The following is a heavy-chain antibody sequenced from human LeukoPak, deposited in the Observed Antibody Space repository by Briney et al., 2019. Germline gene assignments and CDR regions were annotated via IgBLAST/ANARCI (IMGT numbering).Heavy chain of an antibody. Sequence: SETLSLTCTVSGGSISSYYWSWIRQPAGKGLEWIGRIYTSGSTNYNPSLKSRVTMSVDTSKNQFSLKLSSVTAADTAVYYCARSPRVATILGPAYVFDLWGQGTLVPVSS. D-gene: IGHD5-12*01. J-gene: IGHJ3*01. CDR1: GGSISSYY. CDR2: IYTSGST. V-gene: IGHV4-4*07. CDR3: ARSPRVATILGPAYVFDL.